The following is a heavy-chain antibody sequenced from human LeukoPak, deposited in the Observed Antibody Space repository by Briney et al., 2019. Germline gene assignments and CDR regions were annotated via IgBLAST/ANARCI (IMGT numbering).Heavy chain of an antibody. CDR2: IYSGGST. V-gene: IGHV3-53*01. D-gene: IGHD3-22*01. Sequence: GGSLRLSCAASGFTFSDYYMSWIRQAPGKGLEWVSVIYSGGSTYYADSVKGRFSISRDNSKNTLYLQMNSLRAEDTAVYYCARDAPDNYYYYGMDVWGQGTTVTVSS. CDR1: GFTFSDYY. J-gene: IGHJ6*02. CDR3: ARDAPDNYYYYGMDV.